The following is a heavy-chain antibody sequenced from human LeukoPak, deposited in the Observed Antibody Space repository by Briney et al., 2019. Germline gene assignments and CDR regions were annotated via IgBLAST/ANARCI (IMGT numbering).Heavy chain of an antibody. CDR3: ARDRRGVNFYYYYMDV. J-gene: IGHJ6*03. D-gene: IGHD3-10*01. Sequence: QPGGSLRLSCAASGFTISGFWMHWVRQVPGEGLVWVARMNSAGTTINYADSVKGRFTISRDNPKKLLYLQMNSLRAEDTAVYYCARDRRGVNFYYYYMDVWGKGTSVIVSS. V-gene: IGHV3-74*01. CDR1: GFTISGFW. CDR2: MNSAGTTI.